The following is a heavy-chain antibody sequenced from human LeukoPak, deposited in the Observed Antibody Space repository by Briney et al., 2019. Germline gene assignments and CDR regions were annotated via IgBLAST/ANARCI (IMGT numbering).Heavy chain of an antibody. CDR2: TYYRSKWYN. J-gene: IGHJ4*02. Sequence: SQTLSLTCAISGDSVSSNSAAWNWIRQSPSRGLQWLGRTYYRSKWYNDYAVSVKSRITIHPDTPKNQFSLQLNSVTPEDTAVYYCARDRLTSGQARYYDYWGQGTLVTVSS. CDR3: ARDRLTSGQARYYDY. V-gene: IGHV6-1*01. CDR1: GDSVSSNSAA. D-gene: IGHD7-27*01.